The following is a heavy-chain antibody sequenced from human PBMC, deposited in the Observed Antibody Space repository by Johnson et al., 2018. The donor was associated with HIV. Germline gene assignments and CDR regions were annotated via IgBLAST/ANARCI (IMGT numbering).Heavy chain of an antibody. CDR3: AKVRYYDRDAFDI. V-gene: IGHV3-23*04. J-gene: IGHJ3*02. Sequence: VQLVESGGGVVRPGESLRLSCAASGFTFDEHGMSWVRQAPGKGLEWVSGISGSGGSNYYADSAKGRFTISRDNSKNTLYLQMNSLRAEDTAVHYCAKVRYYDRDAFDIWGPGTLVTVSP. CDR2: ISGSGGSN. CDR1: GFTFDEHG. D-gene: IGHD3-22*01.